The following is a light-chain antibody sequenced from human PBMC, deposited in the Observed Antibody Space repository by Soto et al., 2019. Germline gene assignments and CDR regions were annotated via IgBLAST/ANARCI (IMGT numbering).Light chain of an antibody. CDR3: SSYAGSNNYV. J-gene: IGLJ1*01. V-gene: IGLV2-8*01. CDR1: SSDVGGYNY. CDR2: EVS. Sequence: VLPQAPSASVLPGQSVTISCTGTSSDVGGYNYVSWYQQHPGKAPKLMIYEVSKRPSGVPDRFSGSKSGNTASLTVSGLQAEDEADYYCSSYAGSNNYVFGTGTKVTVL.